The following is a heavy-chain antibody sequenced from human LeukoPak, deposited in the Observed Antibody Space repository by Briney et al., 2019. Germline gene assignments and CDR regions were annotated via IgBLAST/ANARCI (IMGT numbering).Heavy chain of an antibody. D-gene: IGHD7-27*01. CDR2: IYYSGST. Sequence: SETLSLTCTVSGGSISGGGYYWSWIRQHPGKGLEWIGYIYYSGSTYYNPSLKSRVTISVDTSKSQFSLKLSSVTAADTAVYYCARVTPNWGSTLGYFDLWGRGTLVTVSS. J-gene: IGHJ2*01. CDR3: ARVTPNWGSTLGYFDL. CDR1: GGSISGGGYY. V-gene: IGHV4-31*03.